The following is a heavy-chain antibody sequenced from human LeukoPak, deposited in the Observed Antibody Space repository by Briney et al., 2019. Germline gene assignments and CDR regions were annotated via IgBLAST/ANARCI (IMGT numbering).Heavy chain of an antibody. Sequence: PGGSLRLSCAASGFTVSINYMSWVRQAPGKGLEWVSVIYSGGSTYYADCVKGRFTISRDNSKNTLYLQMNSLRAEDTAVYYCASLGDYYDSSGYYYWGQGTLVTVSS. CDR1: GFTVSINY. V-gene: IGHV3-53*01. D-gene: IGHD3-22*01. CDR2: IYSGGST. CDR3: ASLGDYYDSSGYYY. J-gene: IGHJ4*02.